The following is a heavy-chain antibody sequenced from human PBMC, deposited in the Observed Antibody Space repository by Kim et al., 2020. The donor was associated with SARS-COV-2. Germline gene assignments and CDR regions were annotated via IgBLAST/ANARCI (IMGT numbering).Heavy chain of an antibody. Sequence: GGSLRLSCAASGFTFRNYGMHWVRQAPGKGLEWVAVIWYDGSNKYHADSVKGRFTISRDNTKNTLYLQMNSLRAEDTAVYYCARVHCGGACYCDYWGQGTLVTVSS. V-gene: IGHV3-33*01. CDR1: GFTFRNYG. J-gene: IGHJ4*02. CDR3: ARVHCGGACYCDY. D-gene: IGHD2-21*02. CDR2: IWYDGSNK.